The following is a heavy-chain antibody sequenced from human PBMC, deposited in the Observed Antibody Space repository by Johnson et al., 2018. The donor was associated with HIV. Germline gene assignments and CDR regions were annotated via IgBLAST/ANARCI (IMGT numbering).Heavy chain of an antibody. V-gene: IGHV3-23*04. D-gene: IGHD3-3*01. Sequence: EVQLVESGGGLVQPGGSLRLSCAASGFTFSSYAMSWVRQAPGKGLEWVSSISGSGGTTYYADSVKGRFTISRDNSKNTVCLQMNSLRHEDTAMYYCAAYYDFWSGSYTSGFDIWGQGTMVTVSS. CDR1: GFTFSSYA. J-gene: IGHJ3*02. CDR3: AAYYDFWSGSYTSGFDI. CDR2: ISGSGGTT.